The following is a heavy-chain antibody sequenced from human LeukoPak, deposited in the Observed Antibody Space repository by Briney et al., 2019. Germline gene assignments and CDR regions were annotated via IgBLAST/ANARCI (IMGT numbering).Heavy chain of an antibody. CDR3: AKVLYQLLYVLDY. J-gene: IGHJ4*02. V-gene: IGHV3-23*01. Sequence: EGSLRLSCAASGFTFSSYAMSWVRQAPGKGLEWVSAISGSGGSTYYADSVKGRFTISRDNSKNTLYLQMNSLRAEDTAVYYCAKVLYQLLYVLDYWGQGTLVTVSS. D-gene: IGHD2-2*02. CDR2: ISGSGGST. CDR1: GFTFSSYA.